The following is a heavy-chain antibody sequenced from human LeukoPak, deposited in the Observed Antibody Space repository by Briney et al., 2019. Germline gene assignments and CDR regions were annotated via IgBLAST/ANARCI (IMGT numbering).Heavy chain of an antibody. CDR1: GFTFSSYA. D-gene: IGHD1-7*01. J-gene: IGHJ4*02. CDR3: AKQSFGNYPVGDMFDY. Sequence: GGSLRLSCAASGFTFSSYAMSWVRQAPGEGLEWVSAISGSGGSTYYADSVKGRFTISRDNSKNTLYLQMNSLRAEDTAVYYCAKQSFGNYPVGDMFDYWGQGTLVTVSS. CDR2: ISGSGGST. V-gene: IGHV3-23*01.